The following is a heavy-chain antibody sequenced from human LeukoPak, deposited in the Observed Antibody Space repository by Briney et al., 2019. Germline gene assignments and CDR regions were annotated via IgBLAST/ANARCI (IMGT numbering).Heavy chain of an antibody. D-gene: IGHD3-22*01. V-gene: IGHV3-43*01. CDR2: ISWDGGST. CDR3: ATSSGYYQPGMDY. CDR1: GFTFDDYT. J-gene: IGHJ4*02. Sequence: PGGSLRLSCAASGFTFDDYTMHWVRQAPGKGLEWVSLISWDGGSTYYAGSVKGRFTISRDNSKNSLYLQMNSLRTEDTALYYCATSSGYYQPGMDYWGQGTLVTVSS.